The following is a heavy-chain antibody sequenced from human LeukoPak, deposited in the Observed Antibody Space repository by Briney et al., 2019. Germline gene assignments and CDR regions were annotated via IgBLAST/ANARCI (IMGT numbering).Heavy chain of an antibody. Sequence: GGSLRLSCAASGFTFSDHYVDWVRQAPGKGLEWVSYISSSSSTIYYADSVKGRFTISRDNAKNSLYLQMNSLRDEDTAVYYCAREYGGKGDYWGQGTLVTVSS. CDR2: ISSSSSTI. CDR1: GFTFSDHY. V-gene: IGHV3-48*02. D-gene: IGHD4-23*01. CDR3: AREYGGKGDY. J-gene: IGHJ4*02.